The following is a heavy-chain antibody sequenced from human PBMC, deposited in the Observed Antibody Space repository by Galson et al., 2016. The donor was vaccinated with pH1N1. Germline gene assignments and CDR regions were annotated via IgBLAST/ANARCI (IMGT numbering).Heavy chain of an antibody. Sequence: SLRLSCAVSGFTFDSHEMNWVRQAPGKGLEWVASISSGGNTMFYADSVKGRFITSRDNAKNSLYPQMNSLRVEDTAVYYCARAYYDPLTRFSGAFDYWGQGTLVTVSS. CDR2: ISSGGNTM. CDR1: GFTFDSHE. CDR3: ARAYYDPLTRFSGAFDY. V-gene: IGHV3-48*03. D-gene: IGHD3-9*01. J-gene: IGHJ4*02.